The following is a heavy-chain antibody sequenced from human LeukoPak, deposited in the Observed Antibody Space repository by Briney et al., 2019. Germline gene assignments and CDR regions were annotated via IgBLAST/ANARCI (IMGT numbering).Heavy chain of an antibody. CDR1: GYTFTGYY. Sequence: ASVKVSCKASGYTFTGYYMHWVRQAPGQGLEWMGWISAYSGNTNYAQKLQGRVTMTTDTSTSTAYMELRSLRSDDTAVYYCARDDWPGVFDYWGQGTLVTVSS. CDR2: ISAYSGNT. D-gene: IGHD3-9*01. J-gene: IGHJ4*02. V-gene: IGHV1-18*04. CDR3: ARDDWPGVFDY.